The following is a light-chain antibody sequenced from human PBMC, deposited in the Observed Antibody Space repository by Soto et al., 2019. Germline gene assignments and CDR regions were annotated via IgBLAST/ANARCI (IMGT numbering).Light chain of an antibody. J-gene: IGKJ5*01. Sequence: EVVMTQSPATLSVSPGERAILSCRASRSVNNNYLAWYQQKPGQAPRLLIYGVSTRATDTPARFSGSGSGTEFTLMIRSLQSEDFAVYYCQQYDNWPITFGQGTRLEIK. CDR2: GVS. CDR3: QQYDNWPIT. V-gene: IGKV3-15*01. CDR1: RSVNNN.